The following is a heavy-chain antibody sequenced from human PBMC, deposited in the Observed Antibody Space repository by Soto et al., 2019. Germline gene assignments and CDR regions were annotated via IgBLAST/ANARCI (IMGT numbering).Heavy chain of an antibody. CDR2: INPNRGGT. V-gene: IGHV1-2*02. CDR1: GYTFTGYY. Sequence: GAAVKVSCKASGYTFTGYYMHWVGQAAGQGLEGMGWINPNRGGTNYAQKFQGRVTMTRDTSISTAYMELSRLRSDDTAVYYCARDYLGGTTVTTLSNWFDPWGQGTLVTVSS. CDR3: ARDYLGGTTVTTLSNWFDP. J-gene: IGHJ5*02. D-gene: IGHD4-17*01.